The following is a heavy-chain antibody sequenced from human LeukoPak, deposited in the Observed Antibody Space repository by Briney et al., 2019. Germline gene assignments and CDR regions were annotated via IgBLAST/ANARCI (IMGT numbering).Heavy chain of an antibody. Sequence: SVKVSCKASGGTFSTYAISWVRQAPGQGLEWMGGIIPIFGTANYAQKFQGRVTITADESTSTAYMELSSLRSEDTAVYYCGAYRTLDDAFDIWGQGTLVTVSS. D-gene: IGHD3-16*01. V-gene: IGHV1-69*01. J-gene: IGHJ3*02. CDR3: GAYRTLDDAFDI. CDR1: GGTFSTYA. CDR2: IIPIFGTA.